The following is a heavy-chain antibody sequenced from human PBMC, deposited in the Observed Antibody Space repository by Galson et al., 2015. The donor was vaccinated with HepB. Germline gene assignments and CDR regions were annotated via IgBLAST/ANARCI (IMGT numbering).Heavy chain of an antibody. CDR1: GFRFDTYN. CDR3: ATREPDY. CDR2: ISSANTAT. Sequence: SLRLSCAASGFRFDTYNMDWVRQAPGKGLEWVSYISSANTATYYADSVKGRFTISRDNSKNTLYLQMNSLRAEDTAVYYCATREPDYWGQGTLVTVSS. D-gene: IGHD1-14*01. J-gene: IGHJ4*02. V-gene: IGHV3-48*01.